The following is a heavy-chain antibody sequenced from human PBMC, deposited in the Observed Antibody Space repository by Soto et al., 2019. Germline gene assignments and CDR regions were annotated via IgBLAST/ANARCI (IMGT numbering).Heavy chain of an antibody. V-gene: IGHV3-23*01. J-gene: IGHJ4*02. Sequence: PGGSLRLSCVVSGFTFSRHGLSWVRQAPGKGLEWVSTINPSGDSTFYADSVKGRFTISRDHSTHTLYLQMNSLSVGDSAVYLCAKVDVSTAGSFDYWGQGALVTVSS. D-gene: IGHD6-13*01. CDR1: GFTFSRHG. CDR2: INPSGDST. CDR3: AKVDVSTAGSFDY.